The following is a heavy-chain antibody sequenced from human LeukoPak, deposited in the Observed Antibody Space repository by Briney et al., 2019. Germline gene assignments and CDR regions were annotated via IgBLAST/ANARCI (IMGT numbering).Heavy chain of an antibody. V-gene: IGHV4-31*03. CDR3: ASRTYDFWSGYMAFDI. Sequence: SQTLSLTCTVSGGSISSGGYYWSWIRQHPGKGLEWIGYIYYSGSTYYNPSLKSRVTISVDTSKNQFSLKLSSVTAADTAVYYSASRTYDFWSGYMAFDIWGQGTMVTVSS. J-gene: IGHJ3*02. D-gene: IGHD3-3*01. CDR1: GGSISSGGYY. CDR2: IYYSGST.